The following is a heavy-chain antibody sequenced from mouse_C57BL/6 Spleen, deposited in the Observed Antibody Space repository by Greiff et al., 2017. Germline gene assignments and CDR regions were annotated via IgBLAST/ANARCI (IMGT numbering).Heavy chain of an antibody. CDR1: GYAFTNYL. CDR3: ARWGLRREGYAMDY. D-gene: IGHD2-4*01. Sequence: QVQLKQSGAELVRPGTSVKVSCKASGYAFTNYLIEWVKQRPGQGLEWIGVINPGSGGTNYNEKFKGKATLTADKSSSTAYMQLSSLTSEDSAVYFCARWGLRREGYAMDYWGQGTSVTVSS. V-gene: IGHV1-54*01. J-gene: IGHJ4*01. CDR2: INPGSGGT.